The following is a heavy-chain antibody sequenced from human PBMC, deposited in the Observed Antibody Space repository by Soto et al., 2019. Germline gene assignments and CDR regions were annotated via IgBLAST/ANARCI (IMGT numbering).Heavy chain of an antibody. CDR1: GGSVSGYF. J-gene: IGHJ4*02. CDR3: ARRRGLVRVFDF. D-gene: IGHD6-19*01. V-gene: IGHV4-34*01. Sequence: SETLSLTCAVYGGSVSGYFWGWIRQAPGKGLEWIGELNHSEISNYNPSLKSRVTMSVDTSKNQFSLNLSSVTAADTALYFCARRRGLVRVFDFWGQGSLVT. CDR2: LNHSEIS.